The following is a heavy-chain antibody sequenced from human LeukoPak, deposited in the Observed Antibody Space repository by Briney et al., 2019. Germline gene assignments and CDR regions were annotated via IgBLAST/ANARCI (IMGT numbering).Heavy chain of an antibody. D-gene: IGHD2-2*01. J-gene: IGHJ5*02. CDR3: ARDSCSSTSCYPNWFDP. V-gene: IGHV1-69*13. Sequence: SVKVSCKASGGTFSSYAISWVRQAPGQGLEWMGGIIPIFGTANYAQKFQGRVTITADESTSTAYMELSSLRSEDTAVYYCARDSCSSTSCYPNWFDPWGQGTLVTVSS. CDR1: GGTFSSYA. CDR2: IIPIFGTA.